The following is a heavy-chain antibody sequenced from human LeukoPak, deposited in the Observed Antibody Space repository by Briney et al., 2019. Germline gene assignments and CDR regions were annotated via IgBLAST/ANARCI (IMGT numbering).Heavy chain of an antibody. Sequence: SETLSLTCAVYGGSFSGYYWSWIRQPPGKGLEWIGEINHSGSTNYNPSLKSRVTISVDTSKNQFSLKLSSVTAADTAVYYCARVFPRSTSTRWFDPWGQGTLVTVSS. CDR3: ARVFPRSTSTRWFDP. J-gene: IGHJ5*02. D-gene: IGHD2-2*01. V-gene: IGHV4-34*01. CDR2: INHSGST. CDR1: GGSFSGYY.